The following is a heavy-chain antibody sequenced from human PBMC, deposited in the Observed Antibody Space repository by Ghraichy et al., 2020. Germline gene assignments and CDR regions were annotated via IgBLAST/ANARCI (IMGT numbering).Heavy chain of an antibody. V-gene: IGHV4-31*02. Sequence: SQTLSLTCSVSGASINSGGYYWTWIRQHPEKGLEWVGYVYYTGSTRSNPSLKSRVSISADTSKNQFSLKLNSVTAADTAAYYCASAGYGAKGVFESWGQGTLVTVSS. CDR1: GASINSGGYY. J-gene: IGHJ4*02. CDR3: ASAGYGAKGVFES. CDR2: VYYTGST. D-gene: IGHD4-23*01.